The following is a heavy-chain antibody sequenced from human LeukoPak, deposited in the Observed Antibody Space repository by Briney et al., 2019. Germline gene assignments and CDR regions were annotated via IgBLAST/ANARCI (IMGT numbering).Heavy chain of an antibody. CDR3: AREVDYSPRDQFEWFDP. D-gene: IGHD2-15*01. CDR1: GGSISSCSYY. V-gene: IGHV4-61*02. CDR2: IYTSGST. Sequence: PSQTLSLTCTVSGGSISSCSYYWSWIRQPAGKELEWIGSIYTSGSTNYNPSLKSRVTISVDTSKNQFSLKLSSVTAADTAVYYCAREVDYSPRDQFEWFDPWGQGTLVTVSS. J-gene: IGHJ5*02.